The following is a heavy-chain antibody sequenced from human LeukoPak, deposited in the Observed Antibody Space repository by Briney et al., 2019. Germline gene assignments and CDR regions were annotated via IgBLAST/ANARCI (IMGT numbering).Heavy chain of an antibody. J-gene: IGHJ4*02. Sequence: SETLSLTCTVSSHSISSYYWSWIRQPPAKGLEWIGYLYYSGSTNYNPSLKSRVTISVDTSKMQFSLKLSSVTAADTAVYYCARGLRGFGKLTSHYFDYWGQGTLVTVSS. CDR2: LYYSGST. CDR3: ARGLRGFGKLTSHYFDY. D-gene: IGHD3-10*01. V-gene: IGHV4-59*01. CDR1: SHSISSYY.